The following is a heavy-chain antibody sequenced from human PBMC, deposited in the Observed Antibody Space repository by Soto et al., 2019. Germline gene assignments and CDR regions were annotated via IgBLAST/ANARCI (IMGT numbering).Heavy chain of an antibody. Sequence: PSETLSLTCAVYGESFIGYYWNWFRQPPGKGLEWVGEINHSGTTNYNPSLKSRVTISINTSNKQFSLRMSSLIATDTAVYYCARGAPRDSSGLYFDFWGKGGLVTVS. V-gene: IGHV4-34*01. CDR3: ARGAPRDSSGLYFDF. CDR1: GESFIGYY. J-gene: IGHJ4*02. CDR2: INHSGTT. D-gene: IGHD6-19*01.